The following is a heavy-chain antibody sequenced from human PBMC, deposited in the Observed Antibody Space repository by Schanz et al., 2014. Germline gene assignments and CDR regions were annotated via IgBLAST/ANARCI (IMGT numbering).Heavy chain of an antibody. J-gene: IGHJ5*02. CDR3: ARPGLCYSNSCSYGQNWFDP. V-gene: IGHV4-34*02. D-gene: IGHD3-16*01. CDR2: INHSGRS. Sequence: QELLKQWGAGLLKPSETLSLTCAVYGGSFKDYYWSWIRQAPGKGLEWIGEINHSGRSDYNPSFKGRVTVSVAPSKNQFSRRLNSVTAADTAIYYCARPGLCYSNSCSYGQNWFDPWGHGTPVTVSS. CDR1: GGSFKDYY.